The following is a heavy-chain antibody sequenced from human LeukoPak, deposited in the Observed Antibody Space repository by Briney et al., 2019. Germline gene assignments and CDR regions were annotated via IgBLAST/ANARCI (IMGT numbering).Heavy chain of an antibody. Sequence: GGSLRLSCAASGFTFSSYWMHWVRQAPGKGLVWVSRVNSDGSTTSYADSVKGRFTISRDNAKNTLYLQMNSLRAEDTAVYYCARRSAARDAFDIWAKGQWSPSLQ. CDR1: GFTFSSYW. J-gene: IGHJ3*02. D-gene: IGHD6-6*01. V-gene: IGHV3-74*01. CDR3: ARRSAARDAFDI. CDR2: VNSDGSTT.